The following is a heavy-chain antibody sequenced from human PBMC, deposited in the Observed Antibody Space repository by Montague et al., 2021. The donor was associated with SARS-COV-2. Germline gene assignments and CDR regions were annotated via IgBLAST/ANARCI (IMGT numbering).Heavy chain of an antibody. CDR3: ARGGWQLATNYYYYYMDV. CDR2: IIPIFGTA. V-gene: IGHV1-69*13. CDR1: GGPFSSYA. D-gene: IGHD6-13*01. J-gene: IGHJ6*03. Sequence: LGKVSFKASGGPFSSYAISWLRQAPGQGLEWIGGIIPIFGTANYAQKFQGRITITADESTSTAYMELSSLRSEDTAVYYCARGGWQLATNYYYYYMDVWGKGTTVTVSS.